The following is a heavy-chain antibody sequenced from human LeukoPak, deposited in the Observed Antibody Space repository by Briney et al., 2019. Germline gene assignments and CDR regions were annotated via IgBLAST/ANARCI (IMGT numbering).Heavy chain of an antibody. CDR1: GFTFSDYY. Sequence: GGSLRLSCAASGFTFSDYYMTWIRQAPGKGLEWLSYISGSGSYTNYADSVKGRFTISRDNAKNSLYLQMNSLRAEDTAVYYCARPVVLGAYLRGAYYFDSWGQGTLVTVSS. J-gene: IGHJ4*02. CDR2: ISGSGSYT. CDR3: ARPVVLGAYLRGAYYFDS. V-gene: IGHV3-11*06. D-gene: IGHD3-16*01.